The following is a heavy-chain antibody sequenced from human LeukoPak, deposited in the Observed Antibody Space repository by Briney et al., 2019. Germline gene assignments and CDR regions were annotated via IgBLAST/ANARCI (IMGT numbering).Heavy chain of an antibody. V-gene: IGHV4-39*07. CDR1: GDSISSGSYY. D-gene: IGHD2-2*01. CDR2: INHSGST. J-gene: IGHJ4*02. Sequence: SETLSLTCTVSGDSISSGSYYWSWIRQPPGKGLEWIGEINHSGSTNYNPSLKSRVTISVDTSKNQFSLKLSSVTAADTAVYYCARRTHKRGSYCSSTSCYRAPFDYWGQGTLVTVSS. CDR3: ARRTHKRGSYCSSTSCYRAPFDY.